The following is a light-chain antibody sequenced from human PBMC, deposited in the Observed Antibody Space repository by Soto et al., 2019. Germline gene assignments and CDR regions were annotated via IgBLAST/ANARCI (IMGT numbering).Light chain of an antibody. CDR2: GPS. CDR1: QSVSSS. Sequence: EIVLTQSPGTLSLSPGERATLSCRASQSVSSSLAWYQQKPGLAPRLLIYGPSNRATGIPDRFSSSGSGTDFTLTISRLEPEDFAVYFCQNYNNSLPITFGQGTRLEIK. V-gene: IGKV3-20*01. J-gene: IGKJ5*01. CDR3: QNYNNSLPIT.